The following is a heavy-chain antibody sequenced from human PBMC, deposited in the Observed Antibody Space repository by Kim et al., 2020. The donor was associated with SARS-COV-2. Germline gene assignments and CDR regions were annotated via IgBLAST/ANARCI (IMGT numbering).Heavy chain of an antibody. J-gene: IGHJ6*02. Sequence: SETLSLTCTVSGGSVSSGSYYWSWIRQPPGKGLEWIGYIYYSGSTNYNPSLKSRVTISVDTSKNQFSLKLSSVTAADTAVYYCARDRYNWNEKDYYDMDVWGQGTTVTVSS. CDR1: GGSVSSGSYY. CDR3: ARDRYNWNEKDYYDMDV. D-gene: IGHD1-20*01. V-gene: IGHV4-61*01. CDR2: IYYSGST.